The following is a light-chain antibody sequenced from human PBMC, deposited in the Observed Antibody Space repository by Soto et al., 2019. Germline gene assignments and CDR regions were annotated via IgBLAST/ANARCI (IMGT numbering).Light chain of an antibody. CDR3: QQYNNWPIT. CDR2: AAS. J-gene: IGKJ5*01. V-gene: IGKV3-15*01. CDR1: QSVSSN. Sequence: DKVMTQSPATLSASPGERATLSCRASQSVSSNLAWYQQKPGQAPRLLIYAASTRATDIPARFSGSGSGTEFTLTISSLQSEDFAIYYCQQYNNWPITFGQGTRLEIK.